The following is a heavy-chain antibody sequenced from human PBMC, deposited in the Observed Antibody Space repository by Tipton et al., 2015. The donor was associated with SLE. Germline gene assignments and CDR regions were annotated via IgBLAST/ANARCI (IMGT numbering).Heavy chain of an antibody. CDR3: TRGGGSRWPIGWFDP. CDR2: IDWNGADT. J-gene: IGHJ5*02. CDR1: GFTFEDYG. V-gene: IGHV3-20*04. Sequence: SLRLSCEASGFTFEDYGTSWVRQVPGKGLDWVSGIDWNGADTGYGDSVKGRVTISRDNAKNSLYLQMNSLRVDDTAFYYCTRGGGSRWPIGWFDPWGQGPLVTVSS. D-gene: IGHD6-13*01.